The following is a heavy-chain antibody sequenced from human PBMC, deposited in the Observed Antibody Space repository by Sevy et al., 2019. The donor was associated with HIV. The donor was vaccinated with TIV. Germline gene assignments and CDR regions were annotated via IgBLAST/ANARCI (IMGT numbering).Heavy chain of an antibody. CDR3: ARDKGGSTWFLLDP. CDR1: GGSIRSYY. V-gene: IGHV4-4*07. D-gene: IGHD6-13*01. CDR2: IYSGGNT. Sequence: SETLSLTCAVSGGSIRSYYWSWIRQPAGKGLEWIGRIYSGGNTNYNPSLKSRVTMSVDTSKNQFSLELRSVTAADTAVYYCARDKGGSTWFLLDPWGHGRLVTVSS. J-gene: IGHJ5*02.